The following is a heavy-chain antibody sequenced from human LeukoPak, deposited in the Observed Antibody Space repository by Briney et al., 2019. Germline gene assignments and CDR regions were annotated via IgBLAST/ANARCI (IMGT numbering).Heavy chain of an antibody. J-gene: IGHJ4*02. CDR2: IIPILGVA. D-gene: IGHD3-16*01. CDR1: GGTFSSYA. Sequence: ASVKVSCKASGGTFSSYAISWVRQAPGQGLEWMGRIIPILGVANYAQKLQGRVTITADKSTSTAYMELSSLRSEDTAVYYCARGGGAPTDYWGQGTLVTVSS. V-gene: IGHV1-69*04. CDR3: ARGGGAPTDY.